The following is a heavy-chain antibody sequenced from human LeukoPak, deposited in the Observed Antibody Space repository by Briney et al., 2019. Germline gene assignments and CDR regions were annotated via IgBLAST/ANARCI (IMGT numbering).Heavy chain of an antibody. CDR1: GFTVSSNY. Sequence: GGSLRLSCAASGFTVSSNYMSWVRQAPGKGLEWVSVIYSGGSTYYADSVKGRFTISRDNSKNTLYLQMNRLRAEDTAVYYCARGLAAAGRRGVDYWGQGTLVTVSS. V-gene: IGHV3-66*02. CDR2: IYSGGST. D-gene: IGHD6-13*01. J-gene: IGHJ4*02. CDR3: ARGLAAAGRRGVDY.